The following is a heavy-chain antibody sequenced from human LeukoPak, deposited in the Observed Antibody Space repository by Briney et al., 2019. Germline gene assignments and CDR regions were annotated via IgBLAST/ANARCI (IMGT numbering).Heavy chain of an antibody. V-gene: IGHV5-51*01. CDR3: AKSAGSSSSWEFDY. D-gene: IGHD6-13*01. CDR2: IHPGDSNT. Sequence: GESLKISCQGFEYTFTNYWIGWVRQMPGKGLEWMGVIHPGDSNTRYNPSFQGQVTISADKSINTAYLQWSTLKASDSAIYYCAKSAGSSSSWEFDYWGQGTLVTVSS. CDR1: EYTFTNYW. J-gene: IGHJ4*02.